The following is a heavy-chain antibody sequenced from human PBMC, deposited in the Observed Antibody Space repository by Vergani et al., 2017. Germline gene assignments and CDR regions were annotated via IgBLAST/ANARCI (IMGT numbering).Heavy chain of an antibody. V-gene: IGHV4-59*01. Sequence: QVRLQESGPGLVKPSETLSLTCTVSGGSISSYYWSWIRQPPGKGLEWIGYIYYSGSTNYNPSLKSRVTISVDTSKNQFSLKLSSVTAADTAVYYCAGSSGWYYYYYYMDVWGKGTTVTVSS. CDR2: IYYSGST. D-gene: IGHD6-19*01. J-gene: IGHJ6*03. CDR3: AGSSGWYYYYYYMDV. CDR1: GGSISSYY.